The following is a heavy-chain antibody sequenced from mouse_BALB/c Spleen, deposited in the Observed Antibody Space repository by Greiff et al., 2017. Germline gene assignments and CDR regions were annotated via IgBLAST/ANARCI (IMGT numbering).Heavy chain of an antibody. CDR3: ARRSIYYGNYYFDY. CDR2: ISDGGSYT. V-gene: IGHV5-4*02. J-gene: IGHJ2*01. CDR1: GFTFSDYY. D-gene: IGHD2-1*01. Sequence: EVQGVESGGGLVKPGGSLKLSCAASGFTFSDYYMYWVRQTPEKRLEWVATISDGGSYTYYPDSVKGRFTISRDNPKNTLFLQMTSLRSEDTAMYYCARRSIYYGNYYFDYWGQGTTLTVSS.